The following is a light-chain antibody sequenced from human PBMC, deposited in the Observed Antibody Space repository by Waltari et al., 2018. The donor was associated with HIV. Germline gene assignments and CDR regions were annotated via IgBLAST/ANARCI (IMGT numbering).Light chain of an antibody. CDR3: ASNRFDDTVI. CDR2: NIN. J-gene: IGLJ2*01. V-gene: IGLV2-14*03. Sequence: QSPLTQPPSVSGFPEQPTNISCTAISTASRFHQHASWYQQHHGNGPSLIIYNINSRHAGISDIFSGSSSGNSVSLTICGRRSGAEVTYYIASNRFDDTVIFGGENNLTDL. CDR1: STASRFHQH.